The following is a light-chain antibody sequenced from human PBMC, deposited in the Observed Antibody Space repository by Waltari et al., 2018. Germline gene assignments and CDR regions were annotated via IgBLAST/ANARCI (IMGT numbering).Light chain of an antibody. CDR3: QQYYDYYS. V-gene: IGKV3-15*01. CDR1: QSVSSN. CDR2: GAS. J-gene: IGKJ2*01. Sequence: ETGMTQSPATLSVSPGERATLSCRASQSVSSNLAWYQQKPGQAPRLLIYGASTRATGIPARFSGSGSGTEFTLTISSLQSEDFAVYHCQQYYDYYSFGPGTKLEI.